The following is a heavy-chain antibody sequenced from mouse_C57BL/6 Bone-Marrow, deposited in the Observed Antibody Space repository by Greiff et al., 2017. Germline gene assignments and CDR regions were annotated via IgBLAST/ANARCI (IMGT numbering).Heavy chain of an antibody. CDR2: IDPSDSYT. V-gene: IGHV1-50*01. CDR1: GYTFTSYW. CDR3: ARTGITTVVAAYYFDY. D-gene: IGHD1-1*01. J-gene: IGHJ2*01. Sequence: QVKLQQPGAELVKPGASVKLSCKASGYTFTSYWMQWVNQRPGQGLEWIGEIDPSDSYTNYNQKFKGKATVTVDTSSSTAYMQLSSLTSEDSAVYYCARTGITTVVAAYYFDYWGQGTTLTVSS.